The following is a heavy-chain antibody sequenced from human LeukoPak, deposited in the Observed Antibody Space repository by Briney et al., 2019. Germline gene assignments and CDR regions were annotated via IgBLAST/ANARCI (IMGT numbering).Heavy chain of an antibody. CDR1: GYTLTELS. J-gene: IGHJ4*02. CDR3: ATGGYSYGLIDY. CDR2: FDPEDGET. V-gene: IGHV1-24*01. D-gene: IGHD5-18*01. Sequence: GASVKVSCKVSGYTLTELSMHWVRQAPGKGLEWMGGFDPEDGETIYAQKFQGRVTMTEDTSTDTAYMELSSLRSEDTAVYYCATGGYSYGLIDYWGRGTLVTVSS.